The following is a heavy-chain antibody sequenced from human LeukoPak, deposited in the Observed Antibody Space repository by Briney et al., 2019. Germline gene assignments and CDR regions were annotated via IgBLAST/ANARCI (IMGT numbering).Heavy chain of an antibody. CDR3: AREATGIAAAGTIFSEFDP. CDR1: GYTFTSYG. V-gene: IGHV1-18*01. D-gene: IGHD6-13*01. CDR2: ISAYNGNT. Sequence: ASVKVSCKASGYTFTSYGISWVRQAPGQGLEWMGWISAYNGNTNYAQKFQGRVTITADKSTSTAYMELSSLRSEDTAVYYCAREATGIAAAGTIFSEFDPWGQGTLVTVSS. J-gene: IGHJ5*02.